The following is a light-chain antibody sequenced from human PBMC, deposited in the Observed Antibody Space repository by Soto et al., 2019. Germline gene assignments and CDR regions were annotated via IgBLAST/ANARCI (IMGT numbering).Light chain of an antibody. CDR3: QQYHDSPMST. CDR2: GAS. V-gene: IGKV3-20*01. CDR1: QSVRSTF. J-gene: IGKJ2*02. Sequence: VLPQSPDTLSLSPGDRATLSCRASQSVRSTFLAWYQQKPGQAPRLLIYGASNSAAGIPERFSGSASGTEFTLTISRLEPDDSAVYYCQQYHDSPMSTFGQGTKLQIK.